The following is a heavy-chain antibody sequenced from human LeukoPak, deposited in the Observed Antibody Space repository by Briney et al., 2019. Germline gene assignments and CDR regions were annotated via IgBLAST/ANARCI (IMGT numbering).Heavy chain of an antibody. D-gene: IGHD6-13*01. V-gene: IGHV1-69*13. CDR1: GGTFSSYA. Sequence: ASVKVSCKASGGTFSSYAISWVRQAPGQGLEWMGGIIPIFGTANYAQKFQGRVTITADESTSTAYMVLSSLRSEDTAVYYCAREARYSSSWYDYWGQGTLVTVSS. CDR3: AREARYSSSWYDY. J-gene: IGHJ4*02. CDR2: IIPIFGTA.